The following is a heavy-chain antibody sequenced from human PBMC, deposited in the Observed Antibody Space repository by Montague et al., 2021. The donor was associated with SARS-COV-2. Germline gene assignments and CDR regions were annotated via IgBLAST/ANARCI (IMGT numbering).Heavy chain of an antibody. D-gene: IGHD3-3*01. Sequence: SETLSLTCAVYGGSISGYYWSWIRQPPGKGLEWIGEINHSGSTNYNPSLKSRVTISVDTSKNQFSLKLSSVTAADTAVYYCARGPGVVIILASYYYYGMDVWGQGTTVTVSS. CDR1: GGSISGYY. J-gene: IGHJ6*02. V-gene: IGHV4-34*01. CDR2: INHSGST. CDR3: ARGPGVVIILASYYYYGMDV.